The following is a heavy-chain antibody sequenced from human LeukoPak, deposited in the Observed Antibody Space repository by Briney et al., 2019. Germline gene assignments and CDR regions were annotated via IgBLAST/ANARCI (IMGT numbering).Heavy chain of an antibody. CDR1: GYTFTSYD. D-gene: IGHD2-15*01. J-gene: IGHJ4*02. Sequence: ASVKVSCKASGYTFTSYDINWVRQATGQGLEWMGWMNPNSGSTGYAQKFQGRVTMTRNTSISTAYMELSSLRSEDTAVYYCARGRVVVAATFDYWGQGTLVTVSS. CDR2: MNPNSGST. CDR3: ARGRVVVAATFDY. V-gene: IGHV1-8*01.